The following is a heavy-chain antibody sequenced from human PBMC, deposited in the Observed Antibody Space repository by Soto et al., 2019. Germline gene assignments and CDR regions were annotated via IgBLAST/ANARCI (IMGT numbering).Heavy chain of an antibody. J-gene: IGHJ5*02. D-gene: IGHD6-13*01. CDR1: GGSISSYY. V-gene: IGHV4-59*01. CDR2: IYYSGST. CDR3: ARAPSYVAAAGTSNWFDP. Sequence: SETLSLTCTVSGGSISSYYWSWIRQPPGKGLEWIGFIYYSGSTNYNPSLKSRVTISVDTSKNQFSLKLSSVTAADTAVYYCARAPSYVAAAGTSNWFDPWGQGTLVTVSS.